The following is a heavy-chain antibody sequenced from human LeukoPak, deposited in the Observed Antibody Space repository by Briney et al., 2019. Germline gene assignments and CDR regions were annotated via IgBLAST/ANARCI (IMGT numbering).Heavy chain of an antibody. CDR2: ISGSGGST. CDR1: GFTFSSYG. Sequence: QSGGSLRLSCAASGFTFSSYGMSWVRQAPGKGLEWVSAISGSGGSTYYADSVKGRFTISRDNSKNTLYLQMNSLRAEDTAVYYCARAPDSYSFDYWGQGTLVTVSS. D-gene: IGHD2-21*02. CDR3: ARAPDSYSFDY. J-gene: IGHJ4*02. V-gene: IGHV3-23*01.